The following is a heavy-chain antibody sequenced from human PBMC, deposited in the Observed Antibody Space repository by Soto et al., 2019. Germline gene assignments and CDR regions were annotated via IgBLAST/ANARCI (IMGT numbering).Heavy chain of an antibody. J-gene: IGHJ3*02. Sequence: SQTLSLTCAISGDSVSSNSAAWNWIRQSPSRGLEWLGRTYYRSKWYNDYAVSVKSRITINPDTSKNQFSLQLNSVTPEDTAVYYCARMGQYSGSYRGLRAFDSWGQGTMVNVSS. V-gene: IGHV6-1*01. CDR3: ARMGQYSGSYRGLRAFDS. D-gene: IGHD1-26*01. CDR1: GDSVSSNSAA. CDR2: TYYRSKWYN.